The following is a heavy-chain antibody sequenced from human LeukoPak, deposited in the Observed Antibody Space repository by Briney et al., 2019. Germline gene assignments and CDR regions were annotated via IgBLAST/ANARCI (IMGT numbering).Heavy chain of an antibody. V-gene: IGHV3-66*01. CDR1: GFTFSSYA. Sequence: GGSLRLSCAASGFTFSSYAMSWVRQAPGKGLEWVSVIYSGGSTYYADSVKGRFTISRDNSKNTLYLQMNSLRAEDTAVYYCARGGPDIVVVDYWGQGTLVTVSS. CDR3: ARGGPDIVVVDY. J-gene: IGHJ4*02. D-gene: IGHD2-2*01. CDR2: IYSGGST.